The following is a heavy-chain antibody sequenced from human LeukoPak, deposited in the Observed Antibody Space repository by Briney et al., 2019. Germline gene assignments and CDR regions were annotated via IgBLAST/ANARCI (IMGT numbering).Heavy chain of an antibody. V-gene: IGHV4-39*07. CDR1: GGSISSSSYY. J-gene: IGHJ4*02. D-gene: IGHD3-22*01. CDR2: IYYSGST. CDR3: ARFIVGSGYYYVSSYYFDY. Sequence: SETLSLTCTVSGGSISSSSYYWGWIRQPPGKGLEWIGSIYYSGSTYYNPSLKSRVTISVDTSKNQFSLKLSSVTAADTAVYYCARFIVGSGYYYVSSYYFDYWGQGTLVTVSS.